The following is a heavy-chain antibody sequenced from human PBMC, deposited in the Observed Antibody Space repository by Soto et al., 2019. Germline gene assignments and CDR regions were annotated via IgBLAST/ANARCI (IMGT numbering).Heavy chain of an antibody. V-gene: IGHV3-21*01. D-gene: IGHD2-21*01. CDR3: ATGVMLDDAFDI. J-gene: IGHJ3*02. CDR1: GFTFSSYS. Sequence: GGSLRLSCAASGFTFSSYSMNWVRQAPGKGLEWVSSISSSSSYIYYADSVKGRFTISRDNAKNSLYLQMNSLRAEDTAVYYCATGVMLDDAFDIWGQGTMVTVSS. CDR2: ISSSSSYI.